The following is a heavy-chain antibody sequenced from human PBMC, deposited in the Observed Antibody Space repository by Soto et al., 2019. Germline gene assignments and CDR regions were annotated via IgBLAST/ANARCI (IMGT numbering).Heavy chain of an antibody. CDR3: ATSAAGTLDY. J-gene: IGHJ4*02. CDR2: IYYSGST. V-gene: IGHV4-31*03. D-gene: IGHD6-13*01. Sequence: SETLSLTCTVSGGSISSGGYYWSWIRQHPGKGLEWIGYIYYSGSTYYNPSLKSRVTISVDTSKNQFSLKLSSVTAADTAVYYCATSAAGTLDYWGQGTLVTVSS. CDR1: GGSISSGGYY.